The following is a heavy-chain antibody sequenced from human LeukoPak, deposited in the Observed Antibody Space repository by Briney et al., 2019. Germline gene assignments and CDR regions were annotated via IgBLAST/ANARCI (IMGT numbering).Heavy chain of an antibody. CDR3: ARALGTSPTKSPYYYYYGMDV. Sequence: SETLSLTCAVYGGPFSGYYWSWIHQPPGKGLEWIGEINHSGSTNYNPSLKSRVTISVDTSKNQFSLKLSSVTAADTAVYYCARALGTSPTKSPYYYYYGMDVWGQGTTVTVSS. CDR2: INHSGST. CDR1: GGPFSGYY. J-gene: IGHJ6*02. V-gene: IGHV4-34*01. D-gene: IGHD2-2*01.